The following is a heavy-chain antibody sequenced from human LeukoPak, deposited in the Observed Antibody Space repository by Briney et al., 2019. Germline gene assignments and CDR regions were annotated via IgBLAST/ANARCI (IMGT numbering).Heavy chain of an antibody. CDR1: GFTFSSYS. CDR2: ISSSSSYI. V-gene: IGHV3-21*01. D-gene: IGHD2-15*01. CDR3: ARLAVVVVAATSPWYYFDY. Sequence: GGSLRLSCAASGFTFSSYSMNWVRQAPGKELGWVSSISSSSSYIYYADSVKGRFTISRDNAKNSLYLQMNSLRAEDTAVYYCARLAVVVVAATSPWYYFDYWGQGTLVTVSS. J-gene: IGHJ4*02.